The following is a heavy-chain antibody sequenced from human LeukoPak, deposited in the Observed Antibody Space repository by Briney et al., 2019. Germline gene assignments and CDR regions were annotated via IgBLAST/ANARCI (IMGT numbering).Heavy chain of an antibody. CDR2: ISGSGGST. CDR3: AKGTLGSSWYADY. V-gene: IGHV3-23*01. CDR1: GYCFSSYA. J-gene: IGHJ4*02. D-gene: IGHD6-13*01. Sequence: GGSLTLSCAASGYCFSSYAMRWVRGARGGALEEGSAISGSGGSTYYADSVKGRFTISRDNSKNTLYLQMNSLRAEDTAVYYCAKGTLGSSWYADYWGQGTLVTVSS.